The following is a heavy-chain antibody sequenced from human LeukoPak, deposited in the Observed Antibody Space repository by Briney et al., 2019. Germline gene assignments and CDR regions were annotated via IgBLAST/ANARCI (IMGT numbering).Heavy chain of an antibody. J-gene: IGHJ4*02. Sequence: PGGSLRLSCAASGFTFSSYSMNWVRQAPGKGLEWVSSISSSSSYIYYADSVKGRFTISRDNAKNSLYLQMNSLRAEDTAVYYCAKDLKMTNYFDYWGQGTLVTVSS. CDR2: ISSSSSYI. CDR3: AKDLKMTNYFDY. CDR1: GFTFSSYS. D-gene: IGHD5-24*01. V-gene: IGHV3-21*04.